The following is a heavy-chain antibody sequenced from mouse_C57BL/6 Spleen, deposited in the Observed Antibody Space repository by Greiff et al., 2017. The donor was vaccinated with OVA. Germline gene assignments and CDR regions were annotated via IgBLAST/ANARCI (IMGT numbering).Heavy chain of an antibody. V-gene: IGHV1-82*01. D-gene: IGHD3-3*01. CDR2: IYPGDGDT. J-gene: IGHJ3*01. CDR3: ASRDTGFAY. Sequence: QVQLKQSGPELVKPGASVKISCKASGYAFSSSWMNWVKQRPGKGLEWIGRIYPGDGDTNYNGKFKGKATLTADKSSSTAYMQLSSLTSEDSAVYFCASRDTGFAYWGQGTLVTVSA. CDR1: GYAFSSSW.